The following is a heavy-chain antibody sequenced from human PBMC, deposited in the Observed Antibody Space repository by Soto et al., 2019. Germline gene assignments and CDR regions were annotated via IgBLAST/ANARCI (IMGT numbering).Heavy chain of an antibody. D-gene: IGHD2-2*01. Sequence: QVQLVQSGAEVKKPGAAVKVSCKASGYDFGSYGISSVRQAPGQGLEWMGWISASNGNRDYAQQFQGRVTMTSDTSRTTAYMELRSLRSDDTAVYYCVRDPQRNDYWGQGTLVNVSS. CDR1: GYDFGSYG. CDR2: ISASNGNR. CDR3: VRDPQRNDY. V-gene: IGHV1-18*04. J-gene: IGHJ4*02.